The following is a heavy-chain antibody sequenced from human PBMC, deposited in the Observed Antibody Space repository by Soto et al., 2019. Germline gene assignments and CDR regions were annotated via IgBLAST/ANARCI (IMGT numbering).Heavy chain of an antibody. V-gene: IGHV3-30*18. CDR1: GFTFSDYA. J-gene: IGHJ4*02. CDR2: VSHDGRNT. CDR3: AKGGRQWLVTSDFNY. D-gene: IGHD6-19*01. Sequence: VQLVESGGGVVQPGRSLRLSCAASGFTFSDYAMHWVRQAPGKGLEWVAVVSHDGRNTHYADSVKGRFTISRDSSKNTVSLEMTSLRADYTAVYYGAKGGRQWLVTSDFNYWGQGALVTVSS.